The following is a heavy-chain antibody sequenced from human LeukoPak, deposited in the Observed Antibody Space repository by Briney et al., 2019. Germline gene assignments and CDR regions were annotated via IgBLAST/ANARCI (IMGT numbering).Heavy chain of an antibody. CDR3: VQGGHFDF. CDR2: INEDGGEE. J-gene: IGHJ4*02. CDR1: GFSFSSFW. V-gene: IGHV3-7*01. Sequence: SGGSLRLSCAASGFSFSSFWMTWGRQAPGKGPEWVANINEDGGEEYYVDSVKGRFTISRDNGKNSLYLEMNSLRADDTAVYFSVQGGHFDFWGQGAPVAVSS. D-gene: IGHD3-16*01.